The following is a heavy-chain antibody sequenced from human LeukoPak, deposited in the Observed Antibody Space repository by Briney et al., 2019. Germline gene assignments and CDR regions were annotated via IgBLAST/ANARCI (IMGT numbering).Heavy chain of an antibody. CDR3: ARAYVWGSYRGNGFDY. V-gene: IGHV1-18*01. CDR1: GYTFTSYG. D-gene: IGHD3-16*02. CDR2: ISAYNGNT. Sequence: ASVKVSCKASGYTFTSYGISWVRQAPGQGLEWMGWISAYNGNTNYAQKLQGRVTMTTDTSTSTAYMELRSQRSDDTAVYYCARAYVWGSYRGNGFDYWGQGTLVTVSS. J-gene: IGHJ4*02.